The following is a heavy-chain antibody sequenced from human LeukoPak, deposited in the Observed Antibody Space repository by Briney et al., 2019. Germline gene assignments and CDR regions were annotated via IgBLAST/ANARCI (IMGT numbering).Heavy chain of an antibody. J-gene: IGHJ4*02. V-gene: IGHV3-74*01. CDR3: ARDSDFGRAI. CDR1: GFTFSSYW. CDR2: ISPDGSTT. D-gene: IGHD3-3*01. Sequence: GGSLRLSCAASGFTFSSYWMHWVRQAPGKGLVWVSRISPDGSTTGHADSVKGRFTLSRDNAKNTLYLQMSSLRAEDTALYYCARDSDFGRAIGGRETLVTVSS.